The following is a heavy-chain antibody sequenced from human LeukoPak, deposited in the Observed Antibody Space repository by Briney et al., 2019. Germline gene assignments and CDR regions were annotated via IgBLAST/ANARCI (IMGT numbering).Heavy chain of an antibody. CDR3: ARDLNS. Sequence: GGSLRLSCATSGFTFSSYSMSWVRQAPGKGLEWISYISSRSRAIYYADSVKGRFTISRDNAKNSLYLQMNSLRDEDTAVYYCARDLNSWGQGTLVTVSS. V-gene: IGHV3-48*02. J-gene: IGHJ4*02. CDR2: ISSRSRAI. CDR1: GFTFSSYS.